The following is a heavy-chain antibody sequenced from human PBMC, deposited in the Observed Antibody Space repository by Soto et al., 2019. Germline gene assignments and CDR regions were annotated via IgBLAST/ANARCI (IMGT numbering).Heavy chain of an antibody. J-gene: IGHJ5*02. V-gene: IGHV4-59*01. Sequence: QVQLQESGPGLVKPSETLSLTCTVSGGSISSYYWSWIRQPPGKGLEWIGYIYYSGSTNYNPSLKSRVIISVDTSKNQFSLKLNSVTAADTAVYYCARGGIGWFDPWGQGALVTVSS. CDR2: IYYSGST. CDR3: ARGGIGWFDP. CDR1: GGSISSYY. D-gene: IGHD3-16*01.